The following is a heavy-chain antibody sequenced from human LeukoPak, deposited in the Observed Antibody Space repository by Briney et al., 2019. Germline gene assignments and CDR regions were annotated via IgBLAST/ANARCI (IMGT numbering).Heavy chain of an antibody. V-gene: IGHV3-33*01. CDR3: ARGLYSSNWKTLDC. J-gene: IGHJ4*02. D-gene: IGHD6-13*01. Sequence: GGSLRLSCAASGFTFSTYDMHWVRQAPGKGLEWVAVMSYDGTDKYYADSVKGRFTISRDNSQNTLYLQVNSLRAEDTAVYYCARGLYSSNWKTLDCWGQGTLVTVSS. CDR1: GFTFSTYD. CDR2: MSYDGTDK.